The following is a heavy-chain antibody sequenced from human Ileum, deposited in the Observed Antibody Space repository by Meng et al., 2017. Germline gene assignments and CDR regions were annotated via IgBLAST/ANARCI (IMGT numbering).Heavy chain of an antibody. D-gene: IGHD2-2*01. V-gene: IGHV1-18*01. CDR2: ISAYNDDR. CDR3: AKLGYCSRSRCYPEDDWFDP. J-gene: IGHJ5*02. CDR1: GYTFSSSG. Sequence: ASVKVSCKASGYTFSSSGITWVRQAPGQGLEWMGWISAYNDDRNYAQKLQGRVTMTTDTSTSTAYMELNNLRSDDTAIYYCAKLGYCSRSRCYPEDDWFDPWGQGTLVTVSS.